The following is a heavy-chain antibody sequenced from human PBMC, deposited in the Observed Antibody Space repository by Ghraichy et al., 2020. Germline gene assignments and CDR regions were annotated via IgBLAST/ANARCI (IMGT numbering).Heavy chain of an antibody. D-gene: IGHD5-12*01. CDR1: GGSIGNYY. V-gene: IGHV4-59*01. CDR3: ARVAYSGYDFRGAFDI. J-gene: IGHJ3*02. Sequence: SETLSLTCTISGGSIGNYYWSWIRQPPGRGLEWIGFIFHTGTTNNNPSLHSPVTMSIDASKNQFSLELLSVTPADTAVYYCARVAYSGYDFRGAFDIWGHGTLVTVSS. CDR2: IFHTGTT.